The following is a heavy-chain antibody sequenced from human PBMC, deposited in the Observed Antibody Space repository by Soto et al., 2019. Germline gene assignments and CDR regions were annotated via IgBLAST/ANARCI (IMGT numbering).Heavy chain of an antibody. CDR1: GFPFGSHG. J-gene: IGHJ5*02. CDR3: ARDLAPTGAARSLDP. Sequence: QVQVVESGGGVVQPGRSLRLSCEASGFPFGSHGMHWVRQAPGKGLEWVAFIWYDGSHKYYAASVRGRFTISRDDSKNQLYLQIDDLRGEDTAIYSCARDLAPTGAARSLDPWGQGTLVSVSS. CDR2: IWYDGSHK. V-gene: IGHV3-33*01. D-gene: IGHD2-15*01.